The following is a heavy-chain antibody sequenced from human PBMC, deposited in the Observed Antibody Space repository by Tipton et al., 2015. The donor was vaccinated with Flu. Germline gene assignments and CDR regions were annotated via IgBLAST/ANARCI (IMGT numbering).Heavy chain of an antibody. CDR1: GDSISSDYS. V-gene: IGHV4-38-2*02. Sequence: TLSLTCTISGDSISSDYSWAWIRQPPGKGLEWIGNLFRSGNTYLSPSFKSRVTISVDRSKNQFSLKVFSVTAADTAVYYCARRDFSNYVSEPRNWFNPWGRGTLVTVSS. CDR2: LFRSGNT. D-gene: IGHD4-11*01. CDR3: ARRDFSNYVSEPRNWFNP. J-gene: IGHJ5*02.